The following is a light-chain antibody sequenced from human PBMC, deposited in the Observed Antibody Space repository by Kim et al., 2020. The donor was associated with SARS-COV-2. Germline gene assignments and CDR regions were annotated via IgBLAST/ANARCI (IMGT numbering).Light chain of an antibody. Sequence: ELTQPPSASGTPGQRINISCSGSISNIGSNPVNWYQQVPGKAPRLLIYTQNQRPSGIPDRFSGSKSGTSVSLAISGLQFEDEALYYCAAWDDSLNGRVFGGGTQLTVL. V-gene: IGLV1-44*01. CDR3: AAWDDSLNGRV. CDR1: ISNIGSNP. J-gene: IGLJ3*02. CDR2: TQN.